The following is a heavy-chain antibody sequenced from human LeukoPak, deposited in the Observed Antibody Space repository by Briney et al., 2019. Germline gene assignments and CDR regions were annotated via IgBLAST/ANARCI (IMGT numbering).Heavy chain of an antibody. Sequence: PGGSLRLSCAASGFTFNNYGMHWVRQAPGKGLEWVAVISYDVNIKYHADSLKGRFTISRDSSRKAVYLQMSSLGTEDTAVYYCVREGFYESGNLPTFYFDFWGRGTLVTVSS. V-gene: IGHV3-30*03. CDR1: GFTFNNYG. J-gene: IGHJ4*02. CDR2: ISYDVNIK. D-gene: IGHD3-10*01. CDR3: VREGFYESGNLPTFYFDF.